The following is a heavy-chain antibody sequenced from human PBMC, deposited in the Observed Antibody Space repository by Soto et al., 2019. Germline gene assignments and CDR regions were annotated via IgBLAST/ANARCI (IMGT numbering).Heavy chain of an antibody. CDR1: GYRLETYA. J-gene: IGHJ6*02. CDR3: ARGHGAIRGALDV. D-gene: IGHD1-26*01. Sequence: QVKLVQSGAEVKKPGASGKSSCKASGYRLETYAMTWVAQAPGKGFEWMGWISAYSVDTYSAQKFQDRLTMTKDTSTGTAYMELRSLTSDDTAVYYCARGHGAIRGALDVWGQGTTVTVSS. CDR2: ISAYSVDT. V-gene: IGHV1-18*01.